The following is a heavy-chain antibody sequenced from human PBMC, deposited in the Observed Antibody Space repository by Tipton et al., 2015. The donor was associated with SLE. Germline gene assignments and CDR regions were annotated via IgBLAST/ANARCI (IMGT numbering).Heavy chain of an antibody. Sequence: SLRLSCDASGFIFSSYEMHWVRQAPGKGLEWISYISTSGTTRYYADSVRGRFTISRDNAKNSLYLQMNSLRAEDTALYYCSRVCSNDCYGQNFDYWGQGTLVTVSS. CDR1: GFIFSSYE. V-gene: IGHV3-48*03. CDR3: SRVCSNDCYGQNFDY. J-gene: IGHJ4*02. D-gene: IGHD2-21*01. CDR2: ISTSGTTR.